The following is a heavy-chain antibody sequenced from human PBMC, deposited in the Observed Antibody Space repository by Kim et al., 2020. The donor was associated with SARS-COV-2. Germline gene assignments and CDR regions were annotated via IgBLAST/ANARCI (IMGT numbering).Heavy chain of an antibody. CDR3: ARDLWNGDYVAFDI. V-gene: IGHV4-31*03. J-gene: IGHJ3*02. CDR1: GGSISSGGYY. Sequence: SETLSLTCTVSGGSISSGGYYWIWIRQHPGKGLEWIVYIYYSGSTYYNPSLKSRVTISVDTSKNQFSLKLSSVTAADTSVYYCARDLWNGDYVAFDIWGQGTMVTVSS. D-gene: IGHD4-17*01. CDR2: IYYSGST.